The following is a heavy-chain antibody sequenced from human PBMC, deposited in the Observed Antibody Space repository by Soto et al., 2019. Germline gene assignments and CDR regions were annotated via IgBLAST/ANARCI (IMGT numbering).Heavy chain of an antibody. D-gene: IGHD4-17*01. CDR3: ARGNYSDYFTGLDI. J-gene: IGHJ6*01. CDR1: DGSISSGDYY. Sequence: SETLSLTCTVSDGSISSGDYYWTWIRQPPGKGLEWIGYIFYSGRTDYNPSLESRLTISVDTSKNKFSLKLNSVTAADTAVYYCARGNYSDYFTGLDIWG. CDR2: IFYSGRT. V-gene: IGHV4-30-4*01.